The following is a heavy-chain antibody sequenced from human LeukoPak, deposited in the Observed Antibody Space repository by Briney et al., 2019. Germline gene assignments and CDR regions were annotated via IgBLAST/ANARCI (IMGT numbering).Heavy chain of an antibody. V-gene: IGHV4-38-2*02. CDR1: GYSISSGYF. CDR3: ARGDGYYGSGTDY. Sequence: SETLSLTCTVSGYSISSGYFWGWIRQSPGRGLEWIGSIYHTGKTQYTPSLKSRVTISIDTSRNQFSLKLNSVTAADTAVYYCARGDGYYGSGTDYWGQGTLVTVSS. CDR2: IYHTGKT. J-gene: IGHJ4*02. D-gene: IGHD3-10*01.